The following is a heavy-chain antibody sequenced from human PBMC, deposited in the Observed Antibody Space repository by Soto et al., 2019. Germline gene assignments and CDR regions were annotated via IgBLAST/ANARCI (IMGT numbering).Heavy chain of an antibody. J-gene: IGHJ1*01. CDR1: GYTFIHYA. CDR2: INAGNDDT. D-gene: IGHD2-21*02. V-gene: IGHV1-3*01. Sequence: QVQLVQSGAEVKKPGASVKVSCTASGYTFIHYAMHWVRQAPGQRLEWMGWINAGNDDTKYSQKFQGRVTITRDTSASTAYMELRSLRSEDTAVYYCARDSGEDSYSAEYFQHWGQGTLVTVSS. CDR3: ARDSGEDSYSAEYFQH.